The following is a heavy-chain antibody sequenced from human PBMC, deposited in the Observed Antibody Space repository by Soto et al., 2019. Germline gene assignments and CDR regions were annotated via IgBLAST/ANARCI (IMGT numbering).Heavy chain of an antibody. CDR1: GYSVSSGSYC. CDR3: ARDIRGYSRALDY. Sequence: SDTLSLTCNFYGYSVSSGSYCWTWVRQPPGKGLEWIGNIYYSGTTNYNPSLQNRVTISIDTSKNQYSLTLTSVTAADAALYYCARDIRGYSRALDYWGQGTQVTVSS. V-gene: IGHV4-61*01. CDR2: IYYSGTT. J-gene: IGHJ4*02. D-gene: IGHD5-18*01.